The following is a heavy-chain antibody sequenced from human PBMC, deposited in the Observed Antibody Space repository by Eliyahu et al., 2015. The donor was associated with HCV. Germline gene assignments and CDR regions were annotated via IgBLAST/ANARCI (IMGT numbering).Heavy chain of an antibody. CDR1: GFTFSSYA. V-gene: IGHV3-30*04. Sequence: QVQLVESGGGVVQPGRSLXXXCAASGFTFSSYAMHWVRQAPGKGLEWVAVISYDGSNKYYADSVKGRFTISRDNSKNTLYLQMNNLRAEDTAVYYCARDSDYWGQGTLVTVSS. CDR3: ARDSDY. J-gene: IGHJ4*02. CDR2: ISYDGSNK.